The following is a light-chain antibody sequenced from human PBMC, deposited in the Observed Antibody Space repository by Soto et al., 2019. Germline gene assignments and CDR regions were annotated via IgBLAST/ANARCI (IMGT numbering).Light chain of an antibody. CDR2: DVS. V-gene: IGKV1-33*01. CDR3: QQHDDLPIT. J-gene: IGKJ5*01. Sequence: DIQMTQSPSSLSTSVGDRVTITCQASQDISDNLNWYQQKQGKAPKVLISDVSNLETGVSSRFSGSGSGTDFTFTISSLQAEDVATYYCQQHDDLPITFGQGTRLEI. CDR1: QDISDN.